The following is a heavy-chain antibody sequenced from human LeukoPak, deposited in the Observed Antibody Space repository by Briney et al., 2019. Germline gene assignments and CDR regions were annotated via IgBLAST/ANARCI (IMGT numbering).Heavy chain of an antibody. Sequence: VASVKVSCKASGYTFTGYYMHWVRQAPGQGLEWMGRINPNSGGTNYAQKFQGRVTMTRDTSISTAYMELSRLRSDDTAVYYCARDVDPSTNAFDPWGPGTLVTVSS. CDR2: INPNSGGT. V-gene: IGHV1-2*06. D-gene: IGHD2-2*01. J-gene: IGHJ5*02. CDR3: ARDVDPSTNAFDP. CDR1: GYTFTGYY.